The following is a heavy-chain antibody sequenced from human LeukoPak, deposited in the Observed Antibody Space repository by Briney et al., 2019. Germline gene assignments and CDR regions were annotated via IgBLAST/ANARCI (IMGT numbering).Heavy chain of an antibody. D-gene: IGHD2/OR15-2a*01. J-gene: IGHJ4*02. Sequence: ASVKVSCKTSGYSFTTYGTNWVRQAPGQGLEWMGWITAYNGNTNYAHKFQGRFTMTTDTYTRTVYMELRGLKSNDTAVYYSARGVSNRWADFWGQGTLITVSS. V-gene: IGHV1-18*01. CDR3: ARGVSNRWADF. CDR2: ITAYNGNT. CDR1: GYSFTTYG.